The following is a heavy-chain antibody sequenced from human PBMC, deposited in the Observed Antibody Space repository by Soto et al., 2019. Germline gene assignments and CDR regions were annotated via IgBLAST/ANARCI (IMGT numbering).Heavy chain of an antibody. V-gene: IGHV4-30-4*01. Sequence: LQTLSLPWTVSGGSIIGVGYYWSWISQPPGKGLEWIGYIYYSGSTYYNPSLKSRVTISVDTSKNQFSLKLSSVTAADTAVYYCARGYCTNGVCYANWFDPWGQGTLVTVSS. CDR3: ARGYCTNGVCYANWFDP. CDR2: IYYSGST. J-gene: IGHJ5*02. CDR1: GGSIIGVGYY. D-gene: IGHD2-8*01.